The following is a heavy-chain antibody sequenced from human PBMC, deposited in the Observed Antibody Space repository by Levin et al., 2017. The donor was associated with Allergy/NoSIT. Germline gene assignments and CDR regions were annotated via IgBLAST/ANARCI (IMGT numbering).Heavy chain of an antibody. CDR3: ARGPRRNVVRGSYYNWFDP. V-gene: IGHV4-34*01. CDR1: GGSFSGYY. Sequence: SETLSLTCAVYGGSFSGYYWSWIRQPPGKGLEWIGEINHSGSTNYNPSLKSRVTISVDTSKNQFSLKLSSVTAADTAVYYCARGPRRNVVRGSYYNWFDPWGQGTLVTVSS. CDR2: INHSGST. J-gene: IGHJ5*02. D-gene: IGHD1-26*01.